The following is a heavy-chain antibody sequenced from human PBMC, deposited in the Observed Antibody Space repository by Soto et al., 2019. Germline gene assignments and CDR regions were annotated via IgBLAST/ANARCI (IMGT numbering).Heavy chain of an antibody. V-gene: IGHV4-59*01. CDR3: ARVGGSSSPRGKKFDY. J-gene: IGHJ4*02. CDR2: IYYSGST. Sequence: PSETLSLTCTVSGGSISSYYWSWIRQPPGKGLEWIGYIYYSGSTNYNPSLKSRVTISVDTSKNQFSLKLSSVTAADTAVYYCARVGGSSSPRGKKFDYWGQGTLVTVS. D-gene: IGHD6-13*01. CDR1: GGSISSYY.